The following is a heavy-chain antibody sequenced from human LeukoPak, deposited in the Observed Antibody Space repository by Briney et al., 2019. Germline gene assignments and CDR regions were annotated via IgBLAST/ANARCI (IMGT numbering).Heavy chain of an antibody. Sequence: SETLSLTCAVYGGSFSGYYWSWICQPPGKGLEWIGEINHSGSTNYNPSLKSRVTISVDTSKNQFSLKLSSVTAADTAVYYCARLRWSRDAFDIWGQGTMVTVSS. V-gene: IGHV4-34*01. J-gene: IGHJ3*02. CDR2: INHSGST. CDR1: GGSFSGYY. D-gene: IGHD4-23*01. CDR3: ARLRWSRDAFDI.